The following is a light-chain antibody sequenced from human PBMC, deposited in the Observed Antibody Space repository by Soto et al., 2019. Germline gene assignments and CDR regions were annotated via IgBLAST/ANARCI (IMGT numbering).Light chain of an antibody. CDR3: CSYAGNPYV. V-gene: IGLV2-23*01. Sequence: QSALTQPASVSGSPGQSIAISCTGTSSDVWSYNSVSWYQQHPGKAPKLMIYEGSKRPSGVSDRFSGSKSGNTASLTISGLQAEDEADYYCCSYAGNPYVFGTGTKVTVL. J-gene: IGLJ1*01. CDR2: EGS. CDR1: SSDVWSYNS.